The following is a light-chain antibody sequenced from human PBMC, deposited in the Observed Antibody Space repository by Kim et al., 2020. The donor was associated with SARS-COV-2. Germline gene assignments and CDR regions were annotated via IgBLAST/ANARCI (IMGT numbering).Light chain of an antibody. Sequence: LSPGERATLSCRASQSVSSYLAWYQQKPGQAPRLLMYDASSRATGIPARFSGSGSGTDFTLTISSLEPEDFAVYYCQQRGNWPLTFGQGTRLEIK. V-gene: IGKV3-11*01. CDR3: QQRGNWPLT. CDR2: DAS. J-gene: IGKJ5*01. CDR1: QSVSSY.